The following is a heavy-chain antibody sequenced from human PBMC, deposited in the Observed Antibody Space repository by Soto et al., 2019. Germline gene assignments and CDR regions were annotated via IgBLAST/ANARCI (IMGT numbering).Heavy chain of an antibody. V-gene: IGHV4-39*01. CDR2: VYYSGST. Sequence: SETLSLTCTVSGGSVTTSSYSWGWIRQPPGKGLEWIGSVYYSGSTHYNPSLESRVTLSVDTSKNQFSLKLNSVTAADTAVYYCARQWGNWYWAFNVWGQGTMVT. CDR1: GGSVTTSSYS. J-gene: IGHJ3*01. CDR3: ARQWGNWYWAFNV. D-gene: IGHD6-13*01.